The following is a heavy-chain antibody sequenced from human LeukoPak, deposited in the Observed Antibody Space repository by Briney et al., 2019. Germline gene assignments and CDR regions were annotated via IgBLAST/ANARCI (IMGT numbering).Heavy chain of an antibody. J-gene: IGHJ3*02. CDR2: IYSGGST. CDR3: ARDLDYYDSSGYLDAFDI. Sequence: PGGSLRLSCAASGFTVSSNYMSWVRQAPGKGLEWVSVIYSGGSTYYADSVKGRFTISSDNSKNTLYLQMNSLRAEDTAVYYCARDLDYYDSSGYLDAFDIWGQGTMVTVSS. D-gene: IGHD3-22*01. CDR1: GFTVSSNY. V-gene: IGHV3-66*01.